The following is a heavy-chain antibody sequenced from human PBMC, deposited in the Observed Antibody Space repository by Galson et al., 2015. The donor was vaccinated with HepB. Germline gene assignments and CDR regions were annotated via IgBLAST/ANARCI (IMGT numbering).Heavy chain of an antibody. CDR3: ARDPYDSTPLDY. D-gene: IGHD5-12*01. CDR2: IQLNNGDT. V-gene: IGHV1-2*02. Sequence: SVKVSCKASGFTFTDYYIHWVRQAPGQGLEWMGWIQLNNGDTKYAPKFQGRVTMTRDTPISTAYMDLRGLTPDDTAVYYYARDPYDSTPLDYWGQGTLVTVSS. J-gene: IGHJ4*02. CDR1: GFTFTDYY.